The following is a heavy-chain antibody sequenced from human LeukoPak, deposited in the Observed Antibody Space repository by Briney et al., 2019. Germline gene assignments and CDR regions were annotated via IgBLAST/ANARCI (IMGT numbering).Heavy chain of an antibody. Sequence: ASVKVSCKSSGYTCNSYGFSWVRQAPGQGLEWMGWISAYNGNTNYAQKLQGRVTMTTDTSTTTAYMELGSLSSDDTAVYYCAHILTGYYMDYWGQGTLVTVSS. CDR2: ISAYNGNT. CDR1: GYTCNSYG. J-gene: IGHJ4*02. D-gene: IGHD3-9*01. CDR3: AHILTGYYMDY. V-gene: IGHV1-18*01.